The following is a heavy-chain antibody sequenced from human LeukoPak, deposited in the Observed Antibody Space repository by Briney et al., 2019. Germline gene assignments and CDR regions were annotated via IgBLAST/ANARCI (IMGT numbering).Heavy chain of an antibody. CDR2: ISSSSSYI. CDR1: GFTFSSYS. Sequence: GGPLRLSCAASGFTFSSYSMNWVRQAPGKGLEWVSSISSSSSYIYYADSVKGRFTISRDNSKNTLYLQMNSLRAEDTAVYYCARDTVTTPYWGQGTLVTVSS. J-gene: IGHJ4*02. CDR3: ARDTVTTPY. D-gene: IGHD4-17*01. V-gene: IGHV3-21*04.